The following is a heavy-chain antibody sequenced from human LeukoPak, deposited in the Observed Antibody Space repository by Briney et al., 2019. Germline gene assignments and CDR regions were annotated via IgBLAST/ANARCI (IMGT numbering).Heavy chain of an antibody. CDR3: AREGFCSGGICSYDN. J-gene: IGHJ4*02. CDR1: GFTFTNYW. Sequence: GGSLRLSCAASGFTFTNYWMNWVRQAPGKGLEWVARIKQDGSENYYVESVKGRFTISRDNAKNSLYLRMDSLRAEDTAVYYCAREGFCSGGICSYDNWGQGTLVTVSS. D-gene: IGHD2-15*01. V-gene: IGHV3-7*03. CDR2: IKQDGSEN.